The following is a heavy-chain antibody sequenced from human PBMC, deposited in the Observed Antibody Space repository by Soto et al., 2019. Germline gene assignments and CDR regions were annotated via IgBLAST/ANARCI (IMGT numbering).Heavy chain of an antibody. CDR1: GGSISSYY. D-gene: IGHD6-19*01. J-gene: IGHJ4*02. CDR2: IYYSGST. V-gene: IGHV4-59*01. CDR3: ARVSSGGWYFDY. Sequence: QVQLQESGPGLVKPSETLSLTCTVSGGSISSYYWSWIRQPPGKGLEWIGYIYYSGSTKYNHALKSRVTRSVNTSKNQFSLKLTSVTAADTAVYYCARVSSGGWYFDYGGQGTLVTVSS.